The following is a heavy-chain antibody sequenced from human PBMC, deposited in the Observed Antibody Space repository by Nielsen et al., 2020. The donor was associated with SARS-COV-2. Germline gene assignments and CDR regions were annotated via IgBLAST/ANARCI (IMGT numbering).Heavy chain of an antibody. V-gene: IGHV3-21*01. D-gene: IGHD2-2*02. CDR3: ARIIIQCSSTHCYTLGGMDV. CDR1: GFNFSGHS. Sequence: GGSLRLSCAASGFNFSGHSMSWVRQAPGKRLEWVSSLSGSSRYIYYADSLQGRFTISRDNAQNSLFLQMNSLRAEDTAVYYCARIIIQCSSTHCYTLGGMDVWGKGTTVTVSS. CDR2: LSGSSRYI. J-gene: IGHJ6*04.